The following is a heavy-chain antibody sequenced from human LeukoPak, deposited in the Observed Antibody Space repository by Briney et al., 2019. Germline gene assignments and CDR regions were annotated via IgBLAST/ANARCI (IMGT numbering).Heavy chain of an antibody. Sequence: GRSLRLSCAASGFPFNSYWMTWVRQAPGKGLEWVANIKEDGSEKYYVDSVKGRFAISRDNAKNSLFLQMNALRAEDTAVYYCARDPSSGWYPKYFQHWGQGTLVTVSS. V-gene: IGHV3-7*03. CDR3: ARDPSSGWYPKYFQH. J-gene: IGHJ1*01. D-gene: IGHD6-19*01. CDR2: IKEDGSEK. CDR1: GFPFNSYW.